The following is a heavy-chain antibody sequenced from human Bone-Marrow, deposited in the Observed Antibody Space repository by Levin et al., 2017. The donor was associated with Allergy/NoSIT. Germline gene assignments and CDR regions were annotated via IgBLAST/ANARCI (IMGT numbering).Heavy chain of an antibody. CDR1: GFTFSSSE. Sequence: LSLPCAASGFTFSSSEMNWVRQAPGKGLEWVSYISSSGSTIYYADSVKGRFTISRDNAKNSLYLQMNSLRAEDTAVYYCARGPETQDGMDVWGQGTTVTVSS. CDR2: ISSSGSTI. CDR3: ARGPETQDGMDV. V-gene: IGHV3-48*03. J-gene: IGHJ6*02.